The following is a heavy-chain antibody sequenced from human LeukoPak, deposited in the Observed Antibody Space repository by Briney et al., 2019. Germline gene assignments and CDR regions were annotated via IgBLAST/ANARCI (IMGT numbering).Heavy chain of an antibody. CDR1: GFTFSSYW. CDR3: ADAVGYGDYRPLDY. Sequence: GGSLRLSCAASGFTFSSYWMSWVRQAPGKGLEWVANIKQDGSEKYYVDSVKGRFTISRDNAKNSLYLQMNSLRAEDTAVYYCADAVGYGDYRPLDYWGQGTLVTVSS. D-gene: IGHD4-17*01. V-gene: IGHV3-7*01. CDR2: IKQDGSEK. J-gene: IGHJ4*02.